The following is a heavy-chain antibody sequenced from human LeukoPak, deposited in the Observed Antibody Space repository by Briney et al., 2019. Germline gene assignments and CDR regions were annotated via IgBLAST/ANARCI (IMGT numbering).Heavy chain of an antibody. CDR1: GFTFSSYA. J-gene: IGHJ6*03. V-gene: IGHV3-23*01. Sequence: GGSLRLSCAASGFTFSSYAMSWVRQAPGKGLDWVSTISGSGGSTYYADSVKGRFTISRDNSKNTLYLQMNSLRAEDTAVYYCARVSSGYDFDYYYYYMDVWGKGTTVTVSS. CDR3: ARVSSGYDFDYYYYYMDV. D-gene: IGHD5-12*01. CDR2: ISGSGGST.